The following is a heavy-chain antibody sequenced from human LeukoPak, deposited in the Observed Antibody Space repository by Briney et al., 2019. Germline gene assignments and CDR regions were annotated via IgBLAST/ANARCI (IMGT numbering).Heavy chain of an antibody. CDR3: AKVGSKWYDF. Sequence: SVKVSCKASGGTFSNYAINWVRQAPGQGLEWMGRIIPVFGTTNYAQKFQGRVTITADKSTSTAYMELSSLRSEDTAVYYCAKVGSKWYDFWGQGTLVTVSS. CDR2: IIPVFGTT. CDR1: GGTFSNYA. V-gene: IGHV1-69*06. J-gene: IGHJ5*01.